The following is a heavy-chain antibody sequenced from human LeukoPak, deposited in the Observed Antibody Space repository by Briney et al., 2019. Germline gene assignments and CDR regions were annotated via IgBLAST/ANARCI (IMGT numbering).Heavy chain of an antibody. J-gene: IGHJ4*02. CDR2: IYYSGST. CDR1: GGSISSYY. CDR3: ARDSLPYCGGDCYSDGTYYFDY. V-gene: IGHV4-59*12. Sequence: SETLSLTCTVSGGSISSYYWSWIRQPPGKGLEWIGYIYYSGSTNYNPSLKSRVTISVDTSKNQFSLKLSSVTAADTAVYYCARDSLPYCGGDCYSDGTYYFDYWGQGTLVTVSS. D-gene: IGHD2-21*02.